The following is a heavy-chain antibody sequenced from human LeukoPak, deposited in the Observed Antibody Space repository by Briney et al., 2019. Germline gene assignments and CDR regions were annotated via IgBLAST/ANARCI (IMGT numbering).Heavy chain of an antibody. CDR2: IYYSGST. Sequence: SETLSLTCSVSGGSINNYYWSWIRQPPGKGLEWIGYIYYSGSTNYNPSLKSRVTISVDTSKNQFSLKLSSVTAADTAVYYCARAAGSRYYYYYYMDVWGKGTTVTISS. D-gene: IGHD3-10*01. V-gene: IGHV4-59*01. CDR3: ARAAGSRYYYYYYMDV. CDR1: GGSINNYY. J-gene: IGHJ6*03.